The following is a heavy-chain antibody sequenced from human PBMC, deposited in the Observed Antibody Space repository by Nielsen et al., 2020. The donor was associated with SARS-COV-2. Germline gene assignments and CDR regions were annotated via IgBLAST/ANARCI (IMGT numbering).Heavy chain of an antibody. V-gene: IGHV7-4-1*02. Sequence: ASVKVSCKASGYTFTSYAMNWVRQAPGQRLEWMGWINTNTGNPTYAQGFTGRFVFSLDTSVSTAYLQISSLKAEDTAVYYCARVTWFGELPPFDYWGQGTLVTVSS. CDR1: GYTFTSYA. CDR2: INTNTGNP. J-gene: IGHJ4*02. D-gene: IGHD3-10*01. CDR3: ARVTWFGELPPFDY.